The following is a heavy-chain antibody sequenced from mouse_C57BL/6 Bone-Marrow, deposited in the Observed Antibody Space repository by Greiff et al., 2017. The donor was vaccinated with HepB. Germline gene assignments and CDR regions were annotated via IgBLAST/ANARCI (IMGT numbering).Heavy chain of an antibody. CDR2: ISNGGGST. Sequence: EVNLVESGGGLVQPGGSLKLSCAASGFTFSDYYMYWVRQTPEKRLEWVAYISNGGGSTYYPDTVKGRFTISRDNAKNTLYLQMSRLKSEDTAMYYCAREDGNFDWYFDVWGTGTTVTVSS. D-gene: IGHD2-1*01. CDR3: AREDGNFDWYFDV. CDR1: GFTFSDYY. V-gene: IGHV5-12*01. J-gene: IGHJ1*03.